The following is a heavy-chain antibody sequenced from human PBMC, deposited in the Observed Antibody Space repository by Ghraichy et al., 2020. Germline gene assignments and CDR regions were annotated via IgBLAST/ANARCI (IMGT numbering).Heavy chain of an antibody. V-gene: IGHV3-30*02. D-gene: IGHD3-10*01. CDR2: IRIDESNK. J-gene: IGHJ4*02. CDR1: GFTFSSYG. CDR3: AKVGGSEVRTKGYFDY. Sequence: GGSLRLSCATSGFTFSSYGMHWVRQAPGKGLEWVSFIRIDESNKYYTDSVKGRFTISRDNSKNTLYLQMNSLRVEDTAVYYCAKVGGSEVRTKGYFDYWGRGTLVTVSS.